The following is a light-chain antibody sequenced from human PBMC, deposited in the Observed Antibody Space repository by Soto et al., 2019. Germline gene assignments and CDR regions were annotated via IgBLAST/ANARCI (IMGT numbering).Light chain of an antibody. Sequence: QSVLTQPPSVSGAPGQRVTISCTGSSSKIGAGYDVHWYQQLPGTAPKLLIYGNSNRPSGVPDRFSGSKSGTSASLAITGLQAEDEADYYCQSYGSSLSGFYVFGTGTNVTVL. V-gene: IGLV1-40*01. CDR2: GNS. CDR3: QSYGSSLSGFYV. J-gene: IGLJ1*01. CDR1: SSKIGAGYD.